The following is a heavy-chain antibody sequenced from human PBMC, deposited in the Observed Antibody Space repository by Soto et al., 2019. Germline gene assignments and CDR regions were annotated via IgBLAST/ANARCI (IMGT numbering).Heavy chain of an antibody. CDR1: VDSMTRHY. D-gene: IGHD6-6*01. Sequence: SETLSLTCTVSVDSMTRHYWSWVRQPPGKGLECIGYVYYTGITNVNPSLKSRVTVSMDTSKNQFSLKMRSVTAADTAVYYCARTARLFASWGRGILVT. CDR2: VYYTGIT. J-gene: IGHJ4*02. CDR3: ARTARLFAS. V-gene: IGHV4-59*11.